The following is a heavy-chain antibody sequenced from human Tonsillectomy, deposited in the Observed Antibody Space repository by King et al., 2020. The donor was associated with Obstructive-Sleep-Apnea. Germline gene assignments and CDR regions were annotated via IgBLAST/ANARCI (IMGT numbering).Heavy chain of an antibody. V-gene: IGHV3-30-3*01. J-gene: IGHJ4*02. CDR1: GLTFSNYA. CDR2: ISYDGSNK. CDR3: ASLYTFGPPCFDY. Sequence: VQLVESGGGVVQPGRSLRLSCAASGLTFSNYAMHWVRQAPGKGLEWVAVISYDGSNKYYAASVKGRFTISRDNSKNTLYLQMNGLRAEDTAVYYCASLYTFGPPCFDYWVQGTLVTVSS. D-gene: IGHD5-18*01.